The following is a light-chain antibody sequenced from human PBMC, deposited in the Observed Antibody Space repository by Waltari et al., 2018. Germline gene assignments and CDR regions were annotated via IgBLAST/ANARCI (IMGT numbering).Light chain of an antibody. J-gene: IGKJ2*01. CDR1: QSISNK. V-gene: IGKV3-15*01. CDR3: QQYNSWPYT. CDR2: DSS. Sequence: EIVMTQSPATLSVSPGDRPILSCRASQSISNKLAWYHQQPGQAPRPLIYDSSTRATGIPATFSGSGAGAAFTLTILCVQSEDFVVYYCQQYNSWPYTFGQGTKLDIK.